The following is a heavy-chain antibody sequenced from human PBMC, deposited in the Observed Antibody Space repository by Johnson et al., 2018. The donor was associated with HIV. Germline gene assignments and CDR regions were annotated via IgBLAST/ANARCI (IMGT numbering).Heavy chain of an antibody. Sequence: QVQLVESGGGVVQPGRSLRLSCAASGFTFSSYAMHWVRQAPGKGLEWVAVISYDGSNKYYADSVKGRFTISRDNSKNTLYLQMNSLRAEDTAVYYCARERDPERGSQQSGVYAFYIWGQGTMVTVSS. D-gene: IGHD3-10*01. CDR3: ARERDPERGSQQSGVYAFYI. CDR1: GFTFSSYA. J-gene: IGHJ3*02. V-gene: IGHV3-30-3*01. CDR2: ISYDGSNK.